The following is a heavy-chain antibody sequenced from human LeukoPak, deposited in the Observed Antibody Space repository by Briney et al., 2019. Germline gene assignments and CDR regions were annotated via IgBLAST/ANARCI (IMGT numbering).Heavy chain of an antibody. V-gene: IGHV4-34*01. D-gene: IGHD2-2*01. CDR1: GGSLSGYY. J-gene: IGHJ5*02. Sequence: SETLSLTCGVHGGSLSGYYWSWIRQPPGKGLEWIGEINHSGSTNYNASLKSRVTISVDTSKNQFSLKLRSVTAADTSVYYCARGGFQLLQRIYNWFDPWGQEPWSPSPQ. CDR3: ARGGFQLLQRIYNWFDP. CDR2: INHSGST.